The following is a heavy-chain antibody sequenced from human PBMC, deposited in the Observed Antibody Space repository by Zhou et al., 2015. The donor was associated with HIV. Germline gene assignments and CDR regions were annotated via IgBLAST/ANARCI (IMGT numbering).Heavy chain of an antibody. CDR2: IIPSYGTA. J-gene: IGHJ4*02. V-gene: IGHV1-69*06. CDR3: ARGSYCSGSNCYPIGY. D-gene: IGHD2-15*01. Sequence: QVQLVQSGAEVKKPGSSMKVSCKVSGGTFSSYVISWVRQAPGQGLEWMGAIIPSYGTANYAQKFQGRVTITADKSTTTAYMEVSSLTSEDTAVYYCARGSYCSGSNCYPIGYWGQGTLVTVSS. CDR1: GGTFSSYV.